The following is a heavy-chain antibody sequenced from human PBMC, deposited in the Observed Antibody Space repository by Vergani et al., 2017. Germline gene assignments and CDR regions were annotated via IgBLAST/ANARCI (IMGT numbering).Heavy chain of an antibody. J-gene: IGHJ6*02. CDR1: GGSISSGSYY. Sequence: QVQLQESGPGLVKPSQTLSLTCTVSGGSISSGSYYWSWIRQPAGKGLEWIGRIYTSGSTNYNPSLKSRVTISVDTSKNQFSLKLSSVTAADTAVYYCARDAPVVRGPPNGPFYGMDVWGQGTTVTVSS. CDR3: ARDAPVVRGPPNGPFYGMDV. D-gene: IGHD3-10*01. CDR2: IYTSGST. V-gene: IGHV4-61*02.